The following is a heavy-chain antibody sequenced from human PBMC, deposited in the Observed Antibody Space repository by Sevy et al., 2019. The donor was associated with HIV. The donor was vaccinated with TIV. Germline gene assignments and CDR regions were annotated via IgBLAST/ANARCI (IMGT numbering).Heavy chain of an antibody. CDR2: INPNSGGT. V-gene: IGHV1-2*06. Sequence: ASVKVSCKASGYTFTGYYMHWVRQAPGQGLEWMGRINPNSGGTNYAQTFQGRVTMTRDTSISTAYMELSRLRSDDTAVYYCARELVRITMVRGVTARESSFDYWGQGTLVTVSS. D-gene: IGHD3-10*01. CDR3: ARELVRITMVRGVTARESSFDY. J-gene: IGHJ4*02. CDR1: GYTFTGYY.